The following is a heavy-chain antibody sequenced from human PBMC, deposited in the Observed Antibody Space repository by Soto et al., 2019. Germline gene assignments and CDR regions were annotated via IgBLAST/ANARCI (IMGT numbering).Heavy chain of an antibody. Sequence: ASVKVSCKASGYTFTGYYMHWVRQAPGQGLEWMGIINPSGGSTSYAQKFQGRVTMTRDTSTSTVYMELSSLRSEDTAVYYCARDFSLTREYYYYGMGVWGQGTTVTVSS. V-gene: IGHV1-46*01. J-gene: IGHJ6*02. CDR3: ARDFSLTREYYYYGMGV. CDR2: INPSGGST. CDR1: GYTFTGYY.